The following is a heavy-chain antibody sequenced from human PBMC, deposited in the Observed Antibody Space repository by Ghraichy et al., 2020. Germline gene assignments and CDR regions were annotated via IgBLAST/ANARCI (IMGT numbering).Heavy chain of an antibody. CDR1: GFTFSSYW. CDR2: IKQDGSEK. J-gene: IGHJ4*02. CDR3: ARGALELLGPFDY. Sequence: GGSLRLSCAASGFTFSSYWMSWVRQAPGKGLEWVANIKQDGSEKYYVDSVKGRFTISRDNAKNSLYLQMNSLRAEDTAVYYCARGALELLGPFDYWGQGTLVTVSS. D-gene: IGHD1-26*01. V-gene: IGHV3-7*01.